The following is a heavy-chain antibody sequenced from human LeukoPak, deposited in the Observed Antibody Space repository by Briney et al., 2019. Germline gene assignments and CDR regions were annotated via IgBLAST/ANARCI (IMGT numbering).Heavy chain of an antibody. CDR2: ISSSSSYI. J-gene: IGHJ4*02. CDR3: ARGDGSGGYEAHPFDY. D-gene: IGHD3-22*01. V-gene: IGHV3-21*01. CDR1: GFTFSSYK. Sequence: GGSLRLSCAASGFTFSSYKMNWVRQAPGKGLEWVSSISSSSSYIYYADSVKGRFTISRDNAKNSLYLQMNSLRAEDTAVYYCARGDGSGGYEAHPFDYWGQGTLVTVSS.